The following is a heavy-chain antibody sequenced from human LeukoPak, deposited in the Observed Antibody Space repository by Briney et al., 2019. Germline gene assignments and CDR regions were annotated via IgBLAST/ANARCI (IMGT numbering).Heavy chain of an antibody. Sequence: PGGSLRLSCAASGFTFDDYAMHGVRQAPRKGREWVSGISSNSRSIGYADSVKGRFTISRDNAKNSLYLQITSLRAEDMALYYCAKASQWLYYFDYWGQGTLVTVSS. CDR3: AKASQWLYYFDY. D-gene: IGHD6-19*01. V-gene: IGHV3-9*03. CDR2: ISSNSRSI. J-gene: IGHJ4*02. CDR1: GFTFDDYA.